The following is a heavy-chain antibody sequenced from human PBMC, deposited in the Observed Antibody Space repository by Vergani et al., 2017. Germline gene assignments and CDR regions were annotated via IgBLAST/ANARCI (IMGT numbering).Heavy chain of an antibody. V-gene: IGHV3-30*03. CDR1: GFTFSSYG. J-gene: IGHJ3*02. Sequence: QVQLVESGGGVVQPGRSLRLSCAASGFTFSSYGMHWVRQAPGKGLEWVAVISYDGSNKYYADSVKGRFTISRDNSKNTLYLQMNSLRAEDTAVYYCARGNTALAFDIWGQGTMVTVSS. CDR2: ISYDGSNK. CDR3: ARGNTALAFDI. D-gene: IGHD5-18*01.